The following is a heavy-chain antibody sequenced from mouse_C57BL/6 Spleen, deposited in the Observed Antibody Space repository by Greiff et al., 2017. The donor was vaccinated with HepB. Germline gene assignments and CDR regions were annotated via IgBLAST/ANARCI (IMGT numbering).Heavy chain of an antibody. V-gene: IGHV1-61*01. D-gene: IGHD1-1*01. Sequence: QVQLQQPGAELVRPGSSVKLSCKASGYTFTSYWMDWVKQRPGQGLEWIGNIYPSDSETHYNQKFKDKATLTVDKSSSTAYMQLSSLTSEDSAVYYCARSYYYGSPRAMDYWGQGTSVTVSS. CDR1: GYTFTSYW. CDR3: ARSYYYGSPRAMDY. CDR2: IYPSDSET. J-gene: IGHJ4*01.